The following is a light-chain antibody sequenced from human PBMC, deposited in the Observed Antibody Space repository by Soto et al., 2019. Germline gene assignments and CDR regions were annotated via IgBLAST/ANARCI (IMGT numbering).Light chain of an antibody. J-gene: IGKJ4*01. Sequence: IVMTQSPATLSVSPGERATLSCRASQSVSSDLAWYQQKPGQAPRVLIYGASTRATGIPARFSGSGSGTEFTLTISNLQSDDFAAYFCQQYNKWPPLTFGGGTKVDIK. CDR3: QQYNKWPPLT. V-gene: IGKV3-15*01. CDR1: QSVSSD. CDR2: GAS.